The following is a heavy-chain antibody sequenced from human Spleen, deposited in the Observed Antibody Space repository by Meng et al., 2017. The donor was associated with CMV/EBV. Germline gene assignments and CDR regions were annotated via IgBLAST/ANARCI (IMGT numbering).Heavy chain of an antibody. CDR1: GYSFTSYW. CDR2: IYPGDSDT. CDR3: ARALQYCSSTSCYYYYGMDV. Sequence: KVSCKGSGYSFTSYWIGWVRQMPGKGLEWMGIIYPGDSDTRYSPSFQGQVTISADKSISTAYMELSRLRPDDTAVYYCARALQYCSSTSCYYYYGMDVWGQGTTVTVSS. D-gene: IGHD2-2*01. J-gene: IGHJ6*02. V-gene: IGHV5-51*01.